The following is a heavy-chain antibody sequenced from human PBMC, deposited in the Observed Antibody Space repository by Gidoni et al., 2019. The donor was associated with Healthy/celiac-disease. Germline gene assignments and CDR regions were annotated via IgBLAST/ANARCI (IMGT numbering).Heavy chain of an antibody. J-gene: IGHJ4*02. CDR1: GGTLSSSA. CDR2: IIPILGRA. D-gene: IGHD3-22*01. V-gene: IGHV1-69*04. CDR3: ARDRPIGSSGYFRGEVGFDY. Sequence: QFQLVPSGAEVKNPGSSVKVSCKASGGTLSSSAILWVRQAPGQGLEWMGRIIPILGRANYAQKCQGRVTITADKSTSTAYMELSSLRSEDTDVYYCARDRPIGSSGYFRGEVGFDYWGQGTLVTVSS.